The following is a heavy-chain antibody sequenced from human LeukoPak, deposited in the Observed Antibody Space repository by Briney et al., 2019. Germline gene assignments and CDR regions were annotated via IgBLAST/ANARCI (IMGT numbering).Heavy chain of an antibody. CDR2: MNPNSGNT. V-gene: IGHV1-8*01. D-gene: IGHD4-17*01. J-gene: IGHJ4*02. CDR3: ARADYGDLDY. Sequence: VASVKVSCKASGYTFTNYDINWVRQATGQGLEWMGWMNPNSGNTGFAQKFQGRVTMTRSTSISTAYMELSGLRSEDTAMYYCARADYGDLDYWGQGTLVTVSS. CDR1: GYTFTNYD.